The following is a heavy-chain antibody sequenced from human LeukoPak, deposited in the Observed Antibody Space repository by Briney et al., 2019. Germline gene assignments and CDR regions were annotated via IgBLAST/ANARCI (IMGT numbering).Heavy chain of an antibody. CDR2: IYTTGSS. Sequence: SETLSLTCTVPGGSISGINYYWTWIRQPAGKGLEWIGRIYTTGSSNYNPSLKSRVTISVDTSNNQFSLKLSSMTAADTAVYYCARVSPSGVWDVWGQGTTVTVSS. CDR3: ARVSPSGVWDV. V-gene: IGHV4-61*02. D-gene: IGHD3-10*01. CDR1: GGSISGINYY. J-gene: IGHJ6*02.